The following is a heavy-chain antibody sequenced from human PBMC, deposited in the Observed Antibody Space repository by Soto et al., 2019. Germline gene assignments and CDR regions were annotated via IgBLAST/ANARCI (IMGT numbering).Heavy chain of an antibody. J-gene: IGHJ4*02. CDR3: ARESEDLTSNFDY. Sequence: GGSLRLSCAASGFTFSDYYMSWIRQVPGKGLEWVSSISSTTNYIYYGDSMKGRFTISRDNAKNSLYLEMNSLRAEDTAVYYCARESEDLTSNFDYWGQGTLVTVSS. CDR2: ISSTTNYI. V-gene: IGHV3-11*06. CDR1: GFTFSDYY.